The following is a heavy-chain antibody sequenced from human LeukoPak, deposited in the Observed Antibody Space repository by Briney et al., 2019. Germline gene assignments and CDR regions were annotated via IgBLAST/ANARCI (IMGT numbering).Heavy chain of an antibody. J-gene: IGHJ4*02. D-gene: IGHD3-16*01. CDR2: IKQDGSEK. Sequence: GGSLRLSCAASGSTFSNYFMGWVRQAPGKGLEWVADIKQDGSEKNYVDSVKGRFTISRDNAKSTLYLQMNSLRGEDTALYYCTRELWPGDYWGQGTLVTVSS. V-gene: IGHV3-7*01. CDR1: GSTFSNYF. CDR3: TRELWPGDY.